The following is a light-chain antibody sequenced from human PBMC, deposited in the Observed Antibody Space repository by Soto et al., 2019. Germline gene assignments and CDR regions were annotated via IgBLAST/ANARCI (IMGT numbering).Light chain of an antibody. CDR3: HQRSNWPPWT. CDR1: QSVISY. CDR2: DAS. V-gene: IGKV3-11*01. J-gene: IGKJ1*01. Sequence: EIVLTQSPATLSLSPGERATLSCRASQSVISYLAWYQQKPGQAPRLLIYDASNRATGIPARFTGSGSGTDVSILISSLGPEDFAVYYCHQRSNWPPWTFGHGTKVEIK.